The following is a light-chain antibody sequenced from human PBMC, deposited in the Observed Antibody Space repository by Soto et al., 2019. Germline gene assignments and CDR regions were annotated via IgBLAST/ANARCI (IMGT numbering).Light chain of an antibody. V-gene: IGLV2-14*03. CDR1: SSDVGAYDY. Sequence: QPVLTQPASVSGSPGQSITISCTGTSSDVGAYDYVSWYQQHPDKAPKLMIYEVSYRPSGVSNRFSGSKSVNTATLTISGLQAEDEADYYCSSYTTSSTRVFGTGTKVTVL. J-gene: IGLJ1*01. CDR2: EVS. CDR3: SSYTTSSTRV.